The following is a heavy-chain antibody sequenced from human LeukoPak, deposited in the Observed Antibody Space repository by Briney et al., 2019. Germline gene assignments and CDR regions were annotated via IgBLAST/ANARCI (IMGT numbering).Heavy chain of an antibody. J-gene: IGHJ4*02. CDR3: VKRSGYTYDY. CDR2: ISSNGDSA. D-gene: IGHD3-22*01. CDR1: GLTLSSYA. Sequence: GGPLRLSCSASGLTLSSYAMHWVPEAPGRGLEYGSSISSNGDSAYYAASVKGRFATSRDNSKNTLYLQMSSLRTEDTAVYHCVKRSGYTYDYWGQGTLVTVSS. V-gene: IGHV3-64D*06.